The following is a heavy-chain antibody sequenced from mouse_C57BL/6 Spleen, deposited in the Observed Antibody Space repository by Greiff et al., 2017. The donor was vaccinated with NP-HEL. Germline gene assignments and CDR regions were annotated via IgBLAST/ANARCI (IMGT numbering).Heavy chain of an antibody. Sequence: QVQLQQPGAELVKPGASVKLSCKASGYTFPSYWMHWVKQRPGRGLVWIGRIDPNSGGTKYNEKFKSKATLTVDKPSSTAYMQRSSLTSEDSAVYYCARSDRTGRQDDYFDYWGQGTTHTVSS. J-gene: IGHJ2*01. D-gene: IGHD4-1*01. V-gene: IGHV1-72*01. CDR1: GYTFPSYW. CDR2: IDPNSGGT. CDR3: ARSDRTGRQDDYFDY.